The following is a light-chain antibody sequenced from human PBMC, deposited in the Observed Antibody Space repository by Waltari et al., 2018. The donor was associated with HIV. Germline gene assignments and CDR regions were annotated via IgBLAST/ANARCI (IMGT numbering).Light chain of an antibody. CDR1: GSNVGVNF. CDR3: AAWDDSVSGWA. J-gene: IGLJ2*01. Sequence: QSVLTQAPSASGTPGQRVTLSCSGTGSNVGVNFVSWYQQLPGMAPKLLIYSNNGGPARVPDRFSGSKSGTAASLAISGLRSEDEAVYFCAAWDDSVSGWAFGEGTKVTVL. CDR2: SNN. V-gene: IGLV1-47*01.